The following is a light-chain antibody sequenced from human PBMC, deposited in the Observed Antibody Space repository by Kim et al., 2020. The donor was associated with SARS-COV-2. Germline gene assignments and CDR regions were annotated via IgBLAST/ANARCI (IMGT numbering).Light chain of an antibody. CDR1: KSISSY. CDR3: QQSYSTPYMYT. V-gene: IGKV1-39*01. CDR2: PSS. J-gene: IGKJ2*01. Sequence: EDRLTITCRARKSISSYLNSYQQRPVKAPKRLIYPSSSLQSGVPSKFNGSGSGTDLTLTISSLQPEDFATYYCQQSYSTPYMYTFGQGTKLEI.